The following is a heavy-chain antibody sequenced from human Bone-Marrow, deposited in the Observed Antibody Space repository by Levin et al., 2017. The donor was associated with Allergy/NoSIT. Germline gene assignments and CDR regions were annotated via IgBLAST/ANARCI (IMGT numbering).Heavy chain of an antibody. CDR3: AIGPWFGEPLVMRAFEL. CDR1: GVSISSSKW. V-gene: IGHV4-4*02. J-gene: IGHJ3*01. D-gene: IGHD3-10*01. CDR2: IYHIGSI. Sequence: SETLSLTCRVSGVSISSSKWWSWVRQSPEKGLEWLGEIYHIGSINYNPSLKSRVSISVDNSKSEFSLKLKSVTAADTAIYYCAIGPWFGEPLVMRAFELWGQGTKVIVSS.